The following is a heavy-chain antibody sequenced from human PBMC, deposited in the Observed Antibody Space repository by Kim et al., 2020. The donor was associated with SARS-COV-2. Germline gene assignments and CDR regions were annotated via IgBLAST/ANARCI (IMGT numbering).Heavy chain of an antibody. D-gene: IGHD6-19*01. V-gene: IGHV3-72*01. CDR1: GFTLSDHY. CDR3: CRGYSGGPIYAFDI. J-gene: IGHJ3*02. Sequence: GGSLRLSCTASGFTLSDHYIDWVRQGPGKGLAWVGRSGSKAYSYTTEYAASVKDRFTISRDDSQNSLYLQMNSLKTEDTAVYYCCRGYSGGPIYAFDIWGQGTEVTVSS. CDR2: SGSKAYSYTT.